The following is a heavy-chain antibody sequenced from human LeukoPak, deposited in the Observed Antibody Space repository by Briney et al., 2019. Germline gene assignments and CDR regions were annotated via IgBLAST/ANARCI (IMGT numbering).Heavy chain of an antibody. CDR1: GFSVGAKF. J-gene: IGHJ4*02. CDR3: ARDRGYYDRSGYFYDSN. V-gene: IGHV3-66*01. Sequence: GSLKLSCAASGFSVGAKFMSWVRQAPGKGLEWLSVIFSGGATYYADSVKGRFTISRDILKNTLFLQMNSLRAEDTAVYYCARDRGYYDRSGYFYDSNWGQGTLVTVSS. CDR2: IFSGGAT. D-gene: IGHD3-22*01.